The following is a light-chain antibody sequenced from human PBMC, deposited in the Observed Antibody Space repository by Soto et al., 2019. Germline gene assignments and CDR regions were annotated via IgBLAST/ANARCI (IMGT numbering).Light chain of an antibody. J-gene: IGKJ2*01. CDR3: QQRSNWPPYT. CDR2: DAS. V-gene: IGKV3-11*01. CDR1: QPVSSY. Sequence: EIVLTQSPATLSLSPGERATLSCRASQPVSSYFAWYQQKPAQAPMLLIYDASNRATGIPVRFSGSASGTDFTLSISSLEPEDFGVYYCQQRSNWPPYTFGQGTKLEIK.